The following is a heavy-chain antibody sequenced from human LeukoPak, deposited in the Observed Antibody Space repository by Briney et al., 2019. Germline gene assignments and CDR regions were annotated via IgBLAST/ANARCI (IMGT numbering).Heavy chain of an antibody. CDR2: TYYRSQWYS. CDR3: ARAGGNASSWYLWDFQH. D-gene: IGHD6-13*01. J-gene: IGHJ1*01. Sequence: SQTLSLTCALSGDSVSNNSAAWNWIRQSPSRCLEWLGRTYYRSQWYSDYPISVKSRITINSDTSKNQFSLQLNSVTPDDTAVYYCARAGGNASSWYLWDFQHWGQGALVSVSS. CDR1: GDSVSNNSAA. V-gene: IGHV6-1*01.